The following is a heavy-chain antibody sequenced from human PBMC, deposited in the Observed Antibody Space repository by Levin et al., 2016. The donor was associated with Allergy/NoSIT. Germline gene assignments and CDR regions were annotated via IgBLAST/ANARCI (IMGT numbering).Heavy chain of an antibody. CDR2: IIPILGIA. V-gene: IGHV1-69*04. D-gene: IGHD3-22*01. Sequence: SVKVSCKASGGIFSSYAISWVRQAPGQGLEWMGRIIPILGIANYVQKFQGRVTITADKSTSTAYMELSSLRSEDTAVYYCAINPETHSYDSSGYYDLDYWGQGTLVTVSS. CDR3: AINPETHSYDSSGYYDLDY. J-gene: IGHJ4*02. CDR1: GGIFSSYA.